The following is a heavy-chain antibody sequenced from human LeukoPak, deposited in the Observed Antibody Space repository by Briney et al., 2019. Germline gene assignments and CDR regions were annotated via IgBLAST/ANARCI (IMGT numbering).Heavy chain of an antibody. D-gene: IGHD6-13*01. J-gene: IGHJ4*02. CDR3: AREGIAATNHGDY. CDR1: GFQLSSFH. CDR2: ISSSSSYI. Sequence: PGGSLRLSCAASGFQLSSFHMNWVRQAPGKGLEWVSSISSSSSYIYYADSVKGRFTISRDNAKNSLYLQMNSLRAEDTAVYYCAREGIAATNHGDYWGQGTLVTVSS. V-gene: IGHV3-21*01.